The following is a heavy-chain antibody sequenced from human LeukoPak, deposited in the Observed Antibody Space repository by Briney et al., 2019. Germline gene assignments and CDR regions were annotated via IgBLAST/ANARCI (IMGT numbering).Heavy chain of an antibody. D-gene: IGHD3-22*01. CDR1: GGSISSYY. V-gene: IGHV4-59*08. CDR2: IYYSGST. CDR3: ARLKYYDSMDWFDP. Sequence: PETLSLTCTVSGGSISSYYWGWIRQPPGKGLEWIGYIYYSGSTDYNPSLKSRVTISVDTSKNQFSLKLSSVTAADTAVYYCARLKYYDSMDWFDPWGQGTLVTVSS. J-gene: IGHJ5*02.